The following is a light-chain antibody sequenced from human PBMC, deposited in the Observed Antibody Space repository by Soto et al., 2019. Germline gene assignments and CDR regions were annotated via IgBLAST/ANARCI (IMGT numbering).Light chain of an antibody. CDR3: QSYDSSLSSYV. Sequence: QSVLTQPPSVNGAPGQRVTISSTRSSSNIGAGYDVHWYQQLPGTAPKLLIYGNSNRPSGVPDRFSGSKSGTSASLAITGLQAKDEADYYCQSYDSSLSSYVFGTGTKVTVL. CDR2: GNS. CDR1: SSNIGAGYD. J-gene: IGLJ1*01. V-gene: IGLV1-40*01.